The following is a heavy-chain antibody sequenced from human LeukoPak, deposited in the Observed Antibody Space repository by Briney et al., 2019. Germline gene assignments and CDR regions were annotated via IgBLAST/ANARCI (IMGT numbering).Heavy chain of an antibody. CDR2: ISAHNGNT. V-gene: IGHV1-18*01. Sequence: GASVKVSCKASGYTFTSYGISWVRQAPGQGLEWMGWISAHNGNTNYAQKLQGRVTMTTDTSTSTAYMELRSLRSDDTAVYYCARESYDSSGYYYYGMDVWGQGTTVTVSS. CDR3: ARESYDSSGYYYYGMDV. D-gene: IGHD3-22*01. CDR1: GYTFTSYG. J-gene: IGHJ6*02.